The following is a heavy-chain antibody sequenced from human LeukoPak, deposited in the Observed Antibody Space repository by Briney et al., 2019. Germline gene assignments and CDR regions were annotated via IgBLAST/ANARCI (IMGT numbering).Heavy chain of an antibody. CDR2: IYYSGST. D-gene: IGHD6-6*01. Sequence: SETPSLTCTVSGGSISSSSYYWGWIRQPPGKGLEWIGSIYYSGSTYYNPSLKSRVTISVDTSKNQFSLKLSSVTAADTAVYYCARSTYSSSFSYFDYWGQGTLVTVSS. CDR1: GGSISSSSYY. CDR3: ARSTYSSSFSYFDY. J-gene: IGHJ4*02. V-gene: IGHV4-39*01.